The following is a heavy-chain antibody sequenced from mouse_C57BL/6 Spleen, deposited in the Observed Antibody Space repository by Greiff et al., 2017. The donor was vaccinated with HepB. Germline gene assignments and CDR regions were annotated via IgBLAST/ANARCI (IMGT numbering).Heavy chain of an antibody. V-gene: IGHV3-6*01. J-gene: IGHJ2*01. CDR1: GYSITSGYY. D-gene: IGHD1-1*01. CDR2: ISYDGSN. Sequence: DVKLQESGPSLVKPSQSLSLTCSVTGYSITSGYYWNWIRQFPGNKLEWMGYISYDGSNNYNPSLKNRISKTRDTSKNQFFLKLNSVTTEDTATYYCAGRAYYYGSRGYFDYWGQGTTLTVSS. CDR3: AGRAYYYGSRGYFDY.